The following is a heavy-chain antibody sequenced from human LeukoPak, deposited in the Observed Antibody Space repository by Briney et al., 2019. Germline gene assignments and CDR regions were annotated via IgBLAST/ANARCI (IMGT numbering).Heavy chain of an antibody. V-gene: IGHV4-38-2*02. CDR3: ARDYVAARPSFN. CDR1: GYSISSGYY. J-gene: IGHJ4*02. Sequence: SETLSLTCTVSGYSISSGYYWGWIRQPPGKGLEWIGSIYHSGSTYYNPSLKSRVTISVDTSKNQFSLKLSSVTAADTAVYYCARDYVAARPSFNWGQGTLVTVSS. CDR2: IYHSGST. D-gene: IGHD6-6*01.